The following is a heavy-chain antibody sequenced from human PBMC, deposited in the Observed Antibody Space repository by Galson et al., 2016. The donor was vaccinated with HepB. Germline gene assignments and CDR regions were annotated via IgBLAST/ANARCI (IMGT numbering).Heavy chain of an antibody. CDR1: GFTFTFNTYY. J-gene: IGHJ4*02. V-gene: IGHV1-46*01. D-gene: IGHD2-2*01. CDR3: ARTDCGSTPCPAVG. Sequence: SVKVSCKASGFTFTFNTYYMHWVRQAPGQGLEWMGIINPSAGGTRSAQKFQGRVTMTTDTSTSTVYMEVSSLRSEDTAVYYCARTDCGSTPCPAVGWGQGTLVTVSS. CDR2: INPSAGGT.